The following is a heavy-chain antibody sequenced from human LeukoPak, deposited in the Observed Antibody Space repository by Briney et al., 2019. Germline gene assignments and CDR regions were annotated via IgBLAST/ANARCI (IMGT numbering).Heavy chain of an antibody. J-gene: IGHJ4*02. D-gene: IGHD1-26*01. CDR2: IWYDGSNK. CDR3: ARELGATAPFDY. V-gene: IGHV3-33*01. CDR1: GFTFSSYG. Sequence: GGSPRLSCAASGFTFSSYGMHWVRQAPGKGLEWVAVIWYDGSNKYYADSVKGRFTISRDNSKNTLYLQMNSLRAEDTAVYYCARELGATAPFDYWGQGTLVTVSS.